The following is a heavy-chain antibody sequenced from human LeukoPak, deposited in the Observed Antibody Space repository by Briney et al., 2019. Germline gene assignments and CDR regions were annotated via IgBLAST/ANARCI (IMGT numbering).Heavy chain of an antibody. CDR3: AREVKHSSSWYNAFDI. Sequence: SQTLSLTCAISGDSVSSNSAAWNWIRQSPSRGLEWLGRTYYRSKWYNDYAVSVKSRITINPDTSKNQFSLQLNSVTPEDTAVYYCAREVKHSSSWYNAFDIWGQGTMVTVSS. CDR1: GDSVSSNSAA. V-gene: IGHV6-1*01. J-gene: IGHJ3*02. D-gene: IGHD6-13*01. CDR2: TYYRSKWYN.